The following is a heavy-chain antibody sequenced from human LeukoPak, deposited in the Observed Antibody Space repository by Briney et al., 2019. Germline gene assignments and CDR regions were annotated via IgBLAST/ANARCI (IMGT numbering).Heavy chain of an antibody. V-gene: IGHV4-59*01. CDR3: ARAGHYGEYGLDV. CDR2: VYSSGST. CDR1: GDTFKTYY. Sequence: SETLSLACTISGDTFKTYYWSWIRQPPGKGLEWIGYVYSSGSTKYDSYNPSLKSRATISVDPSENQFSPKLNSVTAADTALYYCARAGHYGEYGLDVWGQGTTVTVSS. D-gene: IGHD4-17*01. J-gene: IGHJ6*02.